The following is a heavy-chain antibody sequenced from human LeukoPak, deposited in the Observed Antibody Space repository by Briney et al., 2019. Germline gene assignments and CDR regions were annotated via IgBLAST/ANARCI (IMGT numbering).Heavy chain of an antibody. V-gene: IGHV3-23*01. CDR3: AKDKEDIVVVPAVNWFDP. D-gene: IGHD2-2*01. CDR2: ISGSGGST. J-gene: IGHJ5*02. Sequence: PGGSLRLSCAASGFTFSSYAMSWVRQAPGKGLEWVSAISGSGGSTYYADSVKGRFTISRDNSKNTLYLQMNSLRAEDTAVYYCAKDKEDIVVVPAVNWFDPWGQGTLVAVSS. CDR1: GFTFSSYA.